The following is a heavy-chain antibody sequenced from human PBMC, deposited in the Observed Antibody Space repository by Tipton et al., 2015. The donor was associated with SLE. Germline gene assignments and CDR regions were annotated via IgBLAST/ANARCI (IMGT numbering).Heavy chain of an antibody. V-gene: IGHV3-30*02. Sequence: GSLRLSCAASGFTFSTYGMHWVRQAPGKGLDWVAFIRYDGSNKYYADSVKGRFTISRDNSKNTLYLQMNSLRAEDTAVYYCAKDAGSGWYRAFDIWGQGTVVTVSS. CDR3: AKDAGSGWYRAFDI. J-gene: IGHJ3*02. CDR2: IRYDGSNK. D-gene: IGHD6-19*01. CDR1: GFTFSTYG.